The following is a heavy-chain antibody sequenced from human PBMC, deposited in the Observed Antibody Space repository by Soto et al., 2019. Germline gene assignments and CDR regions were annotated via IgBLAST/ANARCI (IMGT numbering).Heavy chain of an antibody. J-gene: IGHJ6*02. CDR1: GYTFTTYG. CDR3: AREGEMPYYYYGLDV. V-gene: IGHV1-18*01. D-gene: IGHD3-16*01. CDR2: ISGYNGHT. Sequence: VQLVQSGAEVRKPGASVKVSCKASGYTFTTYGISWVRQAPGQGLEWMGWISGYNGHTKYAQKFQGRVTMTTETSTNTVYMDLRNLRSADTAVYYCAREGEMPYYYYGLDVWGQGTTVNVSS.